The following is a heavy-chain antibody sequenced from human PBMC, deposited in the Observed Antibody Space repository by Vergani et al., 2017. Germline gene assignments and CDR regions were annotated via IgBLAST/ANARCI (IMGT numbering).Heavy chain of an antibody. V-gene: IGHV1-46*03. J-gene: IGHJ4*02. D-gene: IGHD3-9*01. CDR1: VYTFSNYY. CDR3: ARGDYGILTGYRY. Sequence: QVQVVQSGAEVKTSGASVKVSCKTSVYTFSNYYMHWVRQAPGQGLEWMGIINPSGGHTNYAQKFQGRVTMTRDTSTSTVYMELSSLRSEDTAIYYCARGDYGILTGYRYWGQGTLVTVSA. CDR2: INPSGGHT.